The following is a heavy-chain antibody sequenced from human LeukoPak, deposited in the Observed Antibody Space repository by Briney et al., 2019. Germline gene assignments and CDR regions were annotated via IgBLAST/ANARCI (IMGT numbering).Heavy chain of an antibody. D-gene: IGHD2-2*01. V-gene: IGHV3-21*01. CDR1: GFTFSSYS. J-gene: IGHJ4*02. CDR3: AGVVPAAILPYY. Sequence: GGSLRLSCAASGFTFSSYSMNWVRQAPGKGLEWVSSISSSSSYIYYADSVKGRFTISRDNAKNSLYLQMNSLRAEDTAVYYCAGVVPAAILPYYWGQGTLVTVSS. CDR2: ISSSSSYI.